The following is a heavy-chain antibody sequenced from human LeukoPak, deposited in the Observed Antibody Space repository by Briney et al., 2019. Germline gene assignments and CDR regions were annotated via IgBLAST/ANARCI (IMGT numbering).Heavy chain of an antibody. CDR3: ARDLSGADIVVVPAAIALDY. J-gene: IGHJ4*02. CDR1: GYTFTGYY. V-gene: IGHV1-2*02. D-gene: IGHD2-2*02. CDR2: INPNSGGT. Sequence: ASVKVSCKASGYTFTGYYMHWVRQAPGQGLEWMGWINPNSGGTNYAQKFQGRVTMTRDTSISTAYMELSRLRSDDTAVYYCARDLSGADIVVVPAAIALDYWGQGTLVTVSS.